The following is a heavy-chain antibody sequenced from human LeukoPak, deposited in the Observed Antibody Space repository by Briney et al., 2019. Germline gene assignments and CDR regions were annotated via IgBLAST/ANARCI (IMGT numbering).Heavy chain of an antibody. CDR1: GFTFNRFY. D-gene: IGHD3-10*01. J-gene: IGHJ4*02. CDR3: AKERWFGELLSADY. CDR2: ISGSGGNT. V-gene: IGHV3-23*01. Sequence: PGGSLRLSCSASGFTFNRFYLHWVRQAPGKGLEWVSAISGSGGNTYYADSVKGRFTISRDNSKNTLYLQMNSLRAEDTAVYYCAKERWFGELLSADYWGQGTLVTVSS.